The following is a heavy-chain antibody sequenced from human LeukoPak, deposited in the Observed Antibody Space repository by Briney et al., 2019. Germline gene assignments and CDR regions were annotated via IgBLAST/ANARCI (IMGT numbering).Heavy chain of an antibody. J-gene: IGHJ5*02. CDR2: ISGSGGST. CDR3: AKVQTFYYGWGALNGSAP. D-gene: IGHD3-10*01. Sequence: GGSLRLSCAASGFTFSSYAMSWVRQAPGKGLEWVSAISGSGGSTYYADSVKGRFTISRDNSKNTLYLQMNSLRAEDTAVYYGAKVQTFYYGWGALNGSAPGGQEPLVTVSS. CDR1: GFTFSSYA. V-gene: IGHV3-23*01.